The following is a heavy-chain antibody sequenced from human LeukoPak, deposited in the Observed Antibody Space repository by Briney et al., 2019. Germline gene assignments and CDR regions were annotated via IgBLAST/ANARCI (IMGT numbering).Heavy chain of an antibody. CDR3: ARGLSSPTLYYYYYMDV. J-gene: IGHJ6*03. V-gene: IGHV4-59*01. Sequence: SETLSLTCTVSGGSITGDYWNWIRQPPGKGREWIAYIYDSGSTNYNPSLKSRVTISKDTSKNQFSLELNSVTAADTALYYCARGLSSPTLYYYYYMDVWGKGTTVTVSS. CDR2: IYDSGST. D-gene: IGHD6-13*01. CDR1: GGSITGDY.